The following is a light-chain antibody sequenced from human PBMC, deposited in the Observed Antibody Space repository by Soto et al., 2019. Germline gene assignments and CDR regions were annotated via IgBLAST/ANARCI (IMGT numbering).Light chain of an antibody. CDR1: QSVNSNY. V-gene: IGKV3-20*01. CDR3: QQYGVSPLT. CDR2: GAS. J-gene: IGKJ4*01. Sequence: ETVLTQSPGTLSLSPGESATLSCGASQSVNSNYLAWYQQKPGQTPRLLIYGASSRATGIPDRFSGSGSGTDFALTITRLEPEDFAVYYCQQYGVSPLTFGVGTKVESK.